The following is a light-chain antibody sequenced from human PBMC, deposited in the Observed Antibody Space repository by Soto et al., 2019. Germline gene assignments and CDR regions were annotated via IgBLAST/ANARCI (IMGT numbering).Light chain of an antibody. CDR3: QSYDNSNQAV. Sequence: NFMLTQPNSVSESPGKTVTISCTRSSGSIASNYVQWYQQRPGSAPTTVIYEDNQRPSGVPDQCSGSIDSSSNSALLTISGLKTEDEADYYYQSYDNSNQAVFGGGTQLTVL. CDR2: EDN. CDR1: SGSIASNY. V-gene: IGLV6-57*03. J-gene: IGLJ7*01.